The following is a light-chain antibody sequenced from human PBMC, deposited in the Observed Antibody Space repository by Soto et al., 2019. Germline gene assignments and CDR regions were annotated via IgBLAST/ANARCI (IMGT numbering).Light chain of an antibody. V-gene: IGKV1-39*01. CDR3: QQYYTYPRT. CDR2: AAS. J-gene: IGKJ1*01. Sequence: DIQMTQSPSSLSASVGDRVTITCRASQSISSYLNWYQQKPGTAPKLLISAASTLQSGVPSRFSGSGSGTHFTLTISCLQSEDFATYYCQQYYTYPRTFGQGTKVDIK. CDR1: QSISSY.